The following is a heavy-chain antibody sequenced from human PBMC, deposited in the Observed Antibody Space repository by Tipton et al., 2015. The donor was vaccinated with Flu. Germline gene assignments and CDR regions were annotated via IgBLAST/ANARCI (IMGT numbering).Heavy chain of an antibody. Sequence: TLSLTCTVSGGSISSYYWSWIRQPPGKGLEWIGYIYYSGSTNYNPSLKSRVTISVDTSKNQFSLKLSSVTAADTAVYYCARGAAVADGVCFDPWGQGTLVTVSS. CDR2: IYYSGST. D-gene: IGHD6-19*01. J-gene: IGHJ5*02. CDR1: GGSISSYY. CDR3: ARGAAVADGVCFDP. V-gene: IGHV4-59*08.